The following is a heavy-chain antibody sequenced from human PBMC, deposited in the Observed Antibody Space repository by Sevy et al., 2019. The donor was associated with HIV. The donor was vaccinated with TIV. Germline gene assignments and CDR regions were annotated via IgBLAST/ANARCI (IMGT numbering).Heavy chain of an antibody. Sequence: GGSLRLSCAASGFTFSSYWMSWVRQAPGKGLEWVANIKQDGSEKYYVDSVKGRFTISRDNAKNSLYLQMNSLRAEDTAVYYCARDGSSSWYSENAFDIWGQGTMVTVSS. J-gene: IGHJ3*02. CDR2: IKQDGSEK. CDR1: GFTFSSYW. D-gene: IGHD6-13*01. V-gene: IGHV3-7*01. CDR3: ARDGSSSWYSENAFDI.